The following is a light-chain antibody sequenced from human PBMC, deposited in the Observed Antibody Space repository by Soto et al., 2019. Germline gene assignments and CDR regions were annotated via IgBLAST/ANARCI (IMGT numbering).Light chain of an antibody. CDR1: QNISNTY. Sequence: ETVLTQSPGTLSLSPGERVTLSCRASQNISNTYLAWYQQKPGQAPRLLISGASRRATGIPDRFSGSRSGTDFTLTISRLEPEDFVIYYCQYYGTSTWTFGQGTKVEIK. V-gene: IGKV3-20*01. CDR2: GAS. J-gene: IGKJ1*01. CDR3: QYYGTSTWT.